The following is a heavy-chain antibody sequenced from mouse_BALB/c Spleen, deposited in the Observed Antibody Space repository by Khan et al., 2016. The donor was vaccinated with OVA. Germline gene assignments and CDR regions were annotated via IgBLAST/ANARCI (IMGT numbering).Heavy chain of an antibody. Sequence: EVELVESGGGLVKPGGSLKLSCAASGFTFSDYYMYWVRQTPEKRLEWVATISDGGSYTYYPDSVKGRFTISRDNAKNNLYLQMSSLKSEDTAMYYGARAGYGGFAYWGQGTLVTGSA. CDR3: ARAGYGGFAY. CDR2: ISDGGSYT. V-gene: IGHV5-4*02. CDR1: GFTFSDYY. J-gene: IGHJ3*01. D-gene: IGHD1-1*02.